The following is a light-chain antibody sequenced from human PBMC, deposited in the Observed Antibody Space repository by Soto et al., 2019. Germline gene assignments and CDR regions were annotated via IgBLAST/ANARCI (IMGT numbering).Light chain of an antibody. CDR3: QQYGSSPLT. CDR2: GAS. J-gene: IGKJ1*01. CDR1: QSVSSSY. Sequence: EIVLTQPPDTLSLSPGETATLSCRASQSVSSSYLAWYQQKPGQAPSLLIYGASTRATGIPDRFSGSGSGTDFTLTISRLEPEDFALYYCQQYGSSPLTFGQGTKVEIK. V-gene: IGKV3-20*01.